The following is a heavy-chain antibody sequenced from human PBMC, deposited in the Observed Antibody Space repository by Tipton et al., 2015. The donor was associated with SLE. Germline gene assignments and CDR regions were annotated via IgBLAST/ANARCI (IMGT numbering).Heavy chain of an antibody. V-gene: IGHV4-59*11. D-gene: IGHD3-3*01. CDR1: SGSISSHY. J-gene: IGHJ4*02. CDR3: ARAPLFGVVTVRGPFDY. Sequence: LRLSCTVSSGSISSHYWSWIRQPPGKGLEWIGYIYYSGSTNYNPPLKSRVTISLATSRNQFSLKLTSVTAADTAVYYCARAPLFGVVTVRGPFDYWGQGTLVTVSS. CDR2: IYYSGST.